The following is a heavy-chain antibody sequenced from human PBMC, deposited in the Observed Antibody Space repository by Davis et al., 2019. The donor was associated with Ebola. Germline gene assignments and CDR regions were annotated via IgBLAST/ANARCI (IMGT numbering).Heavy chain of an antibody. D-gene: IGHD3/OR15-3a*01. CDR1: GDSITTSYYY. Sequence: PSETLSLTCTVFGDSITTSYYYWAWMRQPPGQGPEWIASLYFDGRTYYKSSLGSRISVSIDTSKNPFSLILTSVTAADTAVYFCARRRGDWRYNWFDPWGQGTLVTVSS. CDR2: LYFDGRT. CDR3: ARRRGDWRYNWFDP. J-gene: IGHJ5*02. V-gene: IGHV4-39*01.